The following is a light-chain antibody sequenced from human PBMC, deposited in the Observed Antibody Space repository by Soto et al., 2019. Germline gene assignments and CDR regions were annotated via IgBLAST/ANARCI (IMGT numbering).Light chain of an antibody. CDR2: KAS. CDR1: QTISSW. V-gene: IGKV1-5*03. J-gene: IGKJ4*01. CDR3: QQYNSYLT. Sequence: DIHMTQSHSTLSASLGYIVTITCRASQTISSWLAWYQQKPGKAPNLLIYKASSLESGVPSRFSGSGSGTEFTLTISRLQTDDFATYYCQQYNSYLTFGGGTKVDIK.